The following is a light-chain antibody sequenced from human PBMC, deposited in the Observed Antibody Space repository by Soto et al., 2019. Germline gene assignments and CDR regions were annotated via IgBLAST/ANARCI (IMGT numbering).Light chain of an antibody. CDR1: QSVSSN. Sequence: EIVLTQSPGTLSLSPGERATLSCRASQSVSSNYLAWYQQKPGQAPRLLIYGASTRATGIPPRFSGSGSGTEFTLSISSLQSTDFAVYYCQQYYDWPSLTFGGGTKVDIK. CDR3: QQYYDWPSLT. J-gene: IGKJ4*01. V-gene: IGKV3-15*01. CDR2: GAS.